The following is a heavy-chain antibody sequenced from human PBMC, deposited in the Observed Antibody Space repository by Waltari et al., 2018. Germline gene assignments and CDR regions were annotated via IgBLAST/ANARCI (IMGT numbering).Heavy chain of an antibody. Sequence: QVLLQESGPGLLQASQTLSLTCTVPGDSIRSADYYWRGIRRPAGKEMQWIGRGSSTGGANYDPSLKRRATISVDSSKNQFSLSLTSVTAADTATYYCAREDLAVRKTGGFDYWGQGVLVSVSS. CDR1: GDSIRSADYY. CDR3: AREDLAVRKTGGFDY. V-gene: IGHV4-61*02. J-gene: IGHJ4*02. D-gene: IGHD6-19*01. CDR2: GSSTGGA.